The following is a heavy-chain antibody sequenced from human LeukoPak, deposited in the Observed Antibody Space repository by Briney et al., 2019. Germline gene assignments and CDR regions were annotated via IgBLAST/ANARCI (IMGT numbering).Heavy chain of an antibody. CDR3: ARDGSSNYDFWSGYRNHYYYYYMDV. Sequence: ASVKVSCKASGYTFTSYGISWVRQAPGQGLEWMGWISAYNGNTNYARKLQGRVTMTTDTSTSTAYMELRSLRSDDTAVYYCARDGSSNYDFWSGYRNHYYYYYMDVWGKGTTVTVSS. CDR2: ISAYNGNT. V-gene: IGHV1-18*01. J-gene: IGHJ6*03. CDR1: GYTFTSYG. D-gene: IGHD3-3*01.